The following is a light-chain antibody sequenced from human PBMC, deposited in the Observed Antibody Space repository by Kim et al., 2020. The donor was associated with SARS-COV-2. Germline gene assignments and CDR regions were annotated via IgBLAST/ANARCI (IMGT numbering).Light chain of an antibody. CDR1: QSISGW. CDR3: KQYNSYSYT. J-gene: IGKJ2*01. Sequence: DIQMTQSPSTLSASVGDRVTITCRASQSISGWLAWYQQKPGKAPKLLIFDASSLESGVTSRFSGSGSGTEFTLTISSLQPDEFATYYCKQYNSYSYTFGQGTKLEIK. CDR2: DAS. V-gene: IGKV1-5*01.